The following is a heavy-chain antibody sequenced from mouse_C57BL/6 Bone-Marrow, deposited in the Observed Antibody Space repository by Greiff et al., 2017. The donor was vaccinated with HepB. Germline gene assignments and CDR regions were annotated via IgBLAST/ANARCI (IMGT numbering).Heavy chain of an antibody. V-gene: IGHV1-64*01. CDR3: ARSIIPYGYWYFDV. J-gene: IGHJ1*03. D-gene: IGHD1-1*02. CDR1: GYTFTSYW. CDR2: IHPNSGST. Sequence: VQLQQPGAELVKPGASVKLSCKASGYTFTSYWMHWVKQRPGQGLEWIGMIHPNSGSTNYNEKFKSKATLTVDKSSSTAYMQLSSLTSEDSAVYYCARSIIPYGYWYFDVWGTGTTVTVSS.